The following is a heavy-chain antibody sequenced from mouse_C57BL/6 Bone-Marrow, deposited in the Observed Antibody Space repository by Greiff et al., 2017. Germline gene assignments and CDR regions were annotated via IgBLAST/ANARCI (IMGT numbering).Heavy chain of an antibody. D-gene: IGHD2-5*01. CDR3: ARDPYYSNSTGAMDY. Sequence: EVQLQQSGPELVKPGDSVKISCKASGYSFTGYFMNWVMQSHGKSLEWIGRINPYNGDTFYNQKFKGKATLTVDKSSSTAHMELRSLTSEDSAVYYCARDPYYSNSTGAMDYWGQGTSVTVSS. CDR1: GYSFTGYF. CDR2: INPYNGDT. V-gene: IGHV1-20*01. J-gene: IGHJ4*01.